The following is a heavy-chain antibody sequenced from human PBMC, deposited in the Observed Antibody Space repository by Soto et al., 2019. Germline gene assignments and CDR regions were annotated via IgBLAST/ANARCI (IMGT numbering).Heavy chain of an antibody. CDR1: GGTFSSYA. Sequence: SVKVSCKASGGTFSSYAISWVRQAPGQGLEWMGGIIPIFGTANYAQKFQGRVTITADESTSTAYMELSSLRSEDTAVYYCARRDTGYSGYDLGNYYYGMDVWGQGTTVTVSS. V-gene: IGHV1-69*13. D-gene: IGHD5-12*01. CDR3: ARRDTGYSGYDLGNYYYGMDV. CDR2: IIPIFGTA. J-gene: IGHJ6*02.